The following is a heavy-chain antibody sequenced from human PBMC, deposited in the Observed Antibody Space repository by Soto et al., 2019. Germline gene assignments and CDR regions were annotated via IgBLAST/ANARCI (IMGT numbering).Heavy chain of an antibody. CDR3: ARGGVDVVATSAFDY. D-gene: IGHD5-12*01. J-gene: IGHJ4*02. Sequence: SXKVSCKASGATXSTSAISWVRQAPGQGLEWMGGINPILGTPDYAHKFQGRVTITADESTSTVYMELGSMRSEDTALYFCARGGVDVVATSAFDYWGQGTLVPVSS. CDR1: GATXSTSA. V-gene: IGHV1-69*13. CDR2: INPILGTP.